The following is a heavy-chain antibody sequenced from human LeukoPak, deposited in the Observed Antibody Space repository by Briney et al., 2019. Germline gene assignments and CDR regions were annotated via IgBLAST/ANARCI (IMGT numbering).Heavy chain of an antibody. CDR2: IYRTGST. V-gene: IGHV4-38-2*02. CDR3: AREGEQWPFDY. D-gene: IGHD6-19*01. CDR1: GYSISSGYY. Sequence: PSETLSLTCTVSGYSISSGYYWGWIRQPPEKGLEWIGTIYRTGSTYYNPSLKSRVTISVDTSKNQFSLKLSSVTAADTAVYYCAREGEQWPFDYWGQGTLVTVSS. J-gene: IGHJ4*02.